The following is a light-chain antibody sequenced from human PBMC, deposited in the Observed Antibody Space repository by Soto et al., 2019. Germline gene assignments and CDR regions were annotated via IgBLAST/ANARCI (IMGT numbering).Light chain of an antibody. V-gene: IGLV8-61*01. CDR2: STN. CDR3: VLYMGSGISV. Sequence: QTVVTQEPSFSVSPGGTVTLTCGLSSGSVSTSYYPSWYQQTPGQAPRTLIYSTNTRSSGVPDRFSGSILGNKAALTITGAPAHDESDYYCVLYMGSGISVFGGGTKLTV. CDR1: SGSVSTSYY. J-gene: IGLJ2*01.